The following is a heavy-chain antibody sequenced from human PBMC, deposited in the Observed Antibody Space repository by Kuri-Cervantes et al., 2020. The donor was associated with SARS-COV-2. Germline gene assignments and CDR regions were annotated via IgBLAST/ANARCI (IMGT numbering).Heavy chain of an antibody. CDR3: ARDGSDYNYGMDV. V-gene: IGHV4-38-2*02. CDR2: IYHSGNT. D-gene: IGHD3-10*01. Sequence: SQTLSLTCVVSGYSISSGYHWGWIRQPPGKGPEWIGSIYHSGNTYYNPSLNSRVTISVDTSKNQFSLKLSSVTAADTAVYYCARDGSDYNYGMDVWGQGTTVTVSS. CDR1: GYSISSGYH. J-gene: IGHJ6*02.